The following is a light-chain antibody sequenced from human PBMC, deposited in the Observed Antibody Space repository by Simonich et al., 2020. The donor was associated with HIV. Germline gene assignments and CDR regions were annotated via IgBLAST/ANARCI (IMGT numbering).Light chain of an antibody. CDR2: WAS. V-gene: IGKV4-1*01. J-gene: IGKJ4*01. CDR3: QQYYSTPLT. Sequence: DIVMTQSPDSLAVSLGERATINCKSRQSVLYSSNNKNYLAWYPQKPGQPPKLLIYWASTRESGVPDRFSGSGSGTDFTLTISSLQAEDVAVYYCQQYYSTPLTFGGGTKVEIK. CDR1: QSVLYSSNNKNY.